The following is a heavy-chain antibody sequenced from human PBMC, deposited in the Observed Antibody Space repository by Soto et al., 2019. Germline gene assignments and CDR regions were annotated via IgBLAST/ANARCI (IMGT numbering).Heavy chain of an antibody. CDR3: AGGGLCSSTSCYPNWFDP. J-gene: IGHJ5*02. CDR2: IYYSGST. CDR1: GGSISSYY. D-gene: IGHD2-2*01. Sequence: SETVSLTCTVYGGSISSYYWSWIQQPPGKXLEWIGYIYYSGSTNYNPSLKSRVTISVDTSKNQFSLKLSSVTAADTAVYYCAGGGLCSSTSCYPNWFDPWGQGTLVTVSS. V-gene: IGHV4-59*01.